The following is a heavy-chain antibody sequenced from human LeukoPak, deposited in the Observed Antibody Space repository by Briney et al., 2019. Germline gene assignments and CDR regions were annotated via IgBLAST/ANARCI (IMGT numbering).Heavy chain of an antibody. V-gene: IGHV1-18*04. CDR2: ISGDYGYT. Sequence: GASVKVSCKASGYTFNSHGISWIRQAPGQGPEWMGWISGDYGYTKYAQKFQGRVTMTTDTSTDTSYMELRSLRSDDTAVYYCARNKTSEGGGFDYWGQGTLITVSS. CDR3: ARNKTSEGGGFDY. CDR1: GYTFNSHG. D-gene: IGHD3-16*01. J-gene: IGHJ4*02.